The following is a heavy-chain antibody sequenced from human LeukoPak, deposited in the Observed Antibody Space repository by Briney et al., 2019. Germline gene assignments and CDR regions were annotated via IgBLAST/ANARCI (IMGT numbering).Heavy chain of an antibody. J-gene: IGHJ4*02. V-gene: IGHV1-69*04. CDR1: GGTFSSYA. D-gene: IGHD1-26*01. CDR2: IIPILGIA. Sequence: GASVKVSCKASGGTFSSYAISWVRQAPGQGLEWMGRIIPILGIANYAQKFQGRVTITADKSTSTAYMELSSLRSEDTAVYYCARVVVGAARYFDYWGQGTLVTVSS. CDR3: ARVVVGAARYFDY.